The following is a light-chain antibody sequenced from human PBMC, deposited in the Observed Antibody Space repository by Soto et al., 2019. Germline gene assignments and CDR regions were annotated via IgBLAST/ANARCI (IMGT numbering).Light chain of an antibody. J-gene: IGKJ4*01. Sequence: ETVMTQSPATLSESQGDRATLSCRASKSVSNNLAWYQQKPGQAPRLLIYGAAARATGIPARFSGSGFGTEFTLTISSRQSEDSSVYYCQHYNEWPLTFGGGTKVEIK. CDR3: QHYNEWPLT. V-gene: IGKV3-15*01. CDR2: GAA. CDR1: KSVSNN.